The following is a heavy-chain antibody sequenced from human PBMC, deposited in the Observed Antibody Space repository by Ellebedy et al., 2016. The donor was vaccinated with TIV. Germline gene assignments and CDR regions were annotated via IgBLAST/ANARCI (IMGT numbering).Heavy chain of an antibody. Sequence: SETLSLXXTVSGGSISSYYWSWIRQPPGKGLEWIGYIYYSGSTNYNPSLKSRVTISVDTSKNQFSLKLSSVTAADTAVYYCARQYSSGWYGPFWFDPWGQGTLVTVSS. D-gene: IGHD6-19*01. V-gene: IGHV4-59*01. CDR1: GGSISSYY. CDR3: ARQYSSGWYGPFWFDP. J-gene: IGHJ5*02. CDR2: IYYSGST.